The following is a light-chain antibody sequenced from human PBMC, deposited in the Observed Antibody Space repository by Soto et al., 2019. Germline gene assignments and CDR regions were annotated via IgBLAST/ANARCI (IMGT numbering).Light chain of an antibody. CDR3: QQYDTSPWT. CDR2: GAS. J-gene: IGKJ1*01. CDR1: QSVSSSY. V-gene: IGKV3-20*01. Sequence: EIVLTQSPGTLSLSPGERATLSCRASQSVSSSYLAWYQQKPGQAPRLLMYGASSRATGIPDRFSGSGSGTDFTLTINRLEPEDFAVYYCQQYDTSPWTFGQGTKVEIK.